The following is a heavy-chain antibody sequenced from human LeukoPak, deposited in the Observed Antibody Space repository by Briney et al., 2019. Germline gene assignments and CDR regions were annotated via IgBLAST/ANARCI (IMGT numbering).Heavy chain of an antibody. J-gene: IGHJ5*02. CDR3: ARAAPGITGTTVFSWFDP. Sequence: ASVKVSCKASGYTFTSYYMHWVRQAPGQGLEWMGIINPSGGSTSYAQKFQGGVTMTRDMSTSTVYMELSSLRSEDTAVYYCARAAPGITGTTVFSWFDPWGQGTLVTVSS. CDR1: GYTFTSYY. CDR2: INPSGGST. D-gene: IGHD1-7*01. V-gene: IGHV1-46*01.